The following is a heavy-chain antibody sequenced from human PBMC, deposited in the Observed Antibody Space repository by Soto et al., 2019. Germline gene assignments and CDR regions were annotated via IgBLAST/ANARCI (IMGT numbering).Heavy chain of an antibody. J-gene: IGHJ4*02. CDR2: ISAYNGNT. D-gene: IGHD1-26*01. V-gene: IGHV1-18*01. CDR1: GYTLTGYA. CDR3: ANSGSYGTFDY. Sequence: ASVKVSCRASGYTLTGYAMHWVRQAPGQRLEWMGWISAYNGNTKYSQNLQGRVTMTTDTSTSTAYMELRSLRSDDTAVYYCANSGSYGTFDYWGQGTLVTVSS.